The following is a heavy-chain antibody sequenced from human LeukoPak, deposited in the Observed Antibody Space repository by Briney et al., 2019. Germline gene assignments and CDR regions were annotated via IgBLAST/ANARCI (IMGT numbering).Heavy chain of an antibody. D-gene: IGHD2-21*02. Sequence: GSLRLSCAASGFTFSTYEMTWVRQSPGKGLEWVSYISSSGSTIYYADSVKGRFTISRDNARNTLYLQMNSLRAEDTAVYYCAREGHIVVVTATFAPTRYYFDYWGQGTLVTVSS. CDR2: ISSSGSTI. V-gene: IGHV3-48*03. CDR1: GFTFSTYE. CDR3: AREGHIVVVTATFAPTRYYFDY. J-gene: IGHJ4*02.